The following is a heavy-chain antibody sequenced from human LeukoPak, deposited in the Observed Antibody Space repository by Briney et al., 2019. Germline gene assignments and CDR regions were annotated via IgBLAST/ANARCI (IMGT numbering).Heavy chain of an antibody. CDR1: GSSISSDN. Sequence: KPWEPLSLTGTVSGSSISSDNWSWIREPARERLEWIGRNYNSGDANYNPSLKSRVTMSVDTSKNQFSLKLSSVPAADTAVYYCARGGRAGRRSFALVRLGGHSYLDYWGQGTLVTVSP. J-gene: IGHJ4*02. CDR3: ARGGRAGRRSFALVRLGGHSYLDY. V-gene: IGHV4-4*07. D-gene: IGHD1-26*01. CDR2: NYNSGDA.